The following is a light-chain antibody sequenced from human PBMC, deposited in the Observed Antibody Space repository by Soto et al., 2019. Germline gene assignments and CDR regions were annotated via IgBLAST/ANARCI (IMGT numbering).Light chain of an antibody. CDR2: LEGSGSY. V-gene: IGLV4-60*02. CDR1: SGHSSYI. J-gene: IGLJ1*01. CDR3: ETWDSNTRV. Sequence: QPVLTQSSSASASLGSSVKLTCTLSSGHSSYIIAWHQQRPGKAPRYLMKLEGSGSYNKGSGVPDRFSGSSSGADRYLTISTLQFEDEADYYCETWDSNTRVFGTGTKLTVL.